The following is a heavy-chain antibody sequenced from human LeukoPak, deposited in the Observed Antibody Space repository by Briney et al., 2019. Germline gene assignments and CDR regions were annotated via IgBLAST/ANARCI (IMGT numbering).Heavy chain of an antibody. CDR3: ARDRPATENWYLDL. CDR1: GGSFSDYY. Sequence: SETLSLTCAVYGGSFSDYYWSWIRQPPGKGLEWIGEINHSGSTNSNPSLKSRVTISTDTSKNQFSLKLSSVTAADTAVYYCARDRPATENWYLDLWGRGTLVTVSS. D-gene: IGHD1-26*01. CDR2: INHSGST. J-gene: IGHJ2*01. V-gene: IGHV4-34*01.